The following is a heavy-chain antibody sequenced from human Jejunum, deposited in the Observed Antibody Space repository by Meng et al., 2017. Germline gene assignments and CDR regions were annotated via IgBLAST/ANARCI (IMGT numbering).Heavy chain of an antibody. CDR3: ARPLGYNGVNLGFFQH. CDR1: GASIGGYF. V-gene: IGHV4-34*01. J-gene: IGHJ1*01. Sequence: QVQLQQWGAGQLKPSETLSLTCAVYGASIGGYFWSWIRQTPVKEPEWIGEVNRKGTTNYNPSLEGRVSISVDTSKNQFSLTLNSVTAADTAVYYCARPLGYNGVNLGFFQHWGQGTLVTVSS. CDR2: VNRKGTT. D-gene: IGHD5-12*01.